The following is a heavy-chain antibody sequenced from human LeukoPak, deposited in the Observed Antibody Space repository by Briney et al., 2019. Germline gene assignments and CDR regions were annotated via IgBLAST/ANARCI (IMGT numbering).Heavy chain of an antibody. D-gene: IGHD3-3*01. CDR3: ARGRFLEWFHFDY. CDR1: GGTFSSYA. V-gene: IGHV1-69*05. CDR2: IIPIFGTA. J-gene: IGHJ4*02. Sequence: APVKVSCKASGGTFSSYAISWVRQAPGQGLEWMGGIIPIFGTANYAQKFQGRVTITTDESTSTAYMELSSLRSEDTAVYYCARGRFLEWFHFDYWGQGTLVTVSS.